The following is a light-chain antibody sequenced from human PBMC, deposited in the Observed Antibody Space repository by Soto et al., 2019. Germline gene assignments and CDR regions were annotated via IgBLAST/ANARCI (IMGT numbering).Light chain of an antibody. J-gene: IGLJ1*01. CDR2: TNN. CDR3: AAWDDSLNGYV. Sequence: VLTQPPSASGTPGQRVTISCSGSSSNIGSNNVNWYQQLPGTTTKLLIYTNNQRPSGVPVRFSGSKSGTSASLAINGLQSEDEADYYCAAWDDSLNGYVFGTGTKVTVL. CDR1: SSNIGSNN. V-gene: IGLV1-44*01.